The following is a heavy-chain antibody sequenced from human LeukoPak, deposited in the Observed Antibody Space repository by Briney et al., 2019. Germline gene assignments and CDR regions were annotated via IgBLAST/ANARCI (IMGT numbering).Heavy chain of an antibody. CDR2: IWYDGSNK. Sequence: GGSLRLSCAASGFTFSSYGMHWVRQAPGKGLEWVAVIWYDGSNKYYADSVKGRFTISRDNSKSTLYLQMNSLRAEDTAVYYCARDADFWSGYYLRAWAFDIWGQGTMVTVSS. V-gene: IGHV3-33*01. D-gene: IGHD3-3*01. J-gene: IGHJ3*02. CDR1: GFTFSSYG. CDR3: ARDADFWSGYYLRAWAFDI.